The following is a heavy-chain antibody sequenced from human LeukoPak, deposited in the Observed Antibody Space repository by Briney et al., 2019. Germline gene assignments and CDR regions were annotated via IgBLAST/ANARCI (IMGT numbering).Heavy chain of an antibody. Sequence: SETLSLTCTVSGGSISSGSYYWSWIRQPAGKGLEWIGRIYTSGSTNYNPSLKSRVTISVDTSKNQFPLKLSSATAADTAVYYCARDVSSGWWYYFDYWGQGTLVTVSS. V-gene: IGHV4-61*02. CDR3: ARDVSSGWWYYFDY. CDR2: IYTSGST. CDR1: GGSISSGSYY. J-gene: IGHJ4*02. D-gene: IGHD6-19*01.